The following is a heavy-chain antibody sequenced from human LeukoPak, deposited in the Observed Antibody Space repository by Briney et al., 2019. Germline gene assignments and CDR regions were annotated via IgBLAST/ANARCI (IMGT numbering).Heavy chain of an antibody. CDR1: GVSISSYY. CDR2: IFYSGST. J-gene: IGHJ3*02. Sequence: SETLSLTCTVSGVSISSYYWSWIRQPAGKGLEWIGNIFYSGSTYYSPSLRSRVTISLDTSRNQFSLKLNSVTAADTAVYYCAKSNGYGLVDIWGQGTMVTVSS. CDR3: AKSNGYGLVDI. V-gene: IGHV4-59*12. D-gene: IGHD3-10*01.